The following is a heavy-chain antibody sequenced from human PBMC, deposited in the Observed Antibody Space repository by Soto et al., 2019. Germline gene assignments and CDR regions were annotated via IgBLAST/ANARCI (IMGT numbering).Heavy chain of an antibody. D-gene: IGHD3-3*01. CDR2: ISSNGGST. V-gene: IGHV3-64*01. Sequence: GESLKISCAASGFTFSSYAMHWVRQAPGKGLEYVSAISSNGGSTYYANSVKGRFTISRDNSKNTLYLQMGSLRAEDMAVYYCARDQGKDYDFWSGYYIFDYWGQGTLVTVSS. CDR3: ARDQGKDYDFWSGYYIFDY. J-gene: IGHJ4*02. CDR1: GFTFSSYA.